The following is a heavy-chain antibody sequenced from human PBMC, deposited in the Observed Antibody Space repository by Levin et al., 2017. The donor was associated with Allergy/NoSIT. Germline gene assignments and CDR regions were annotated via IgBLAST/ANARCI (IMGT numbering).Heavy chain of an antibody. J-gene: IGHJ6*02. V-gene: IGHV4-34*01. D-gene: IGHD7-27*01. CDR2: INHSGST. CDR1: GGSFSGYY. CDR3: ARRRYTKLTGYSYYYGMDV. Sequence: SQTLSLTCAVYGGSFSGYYYNWIRQPPGRGLEWIGEINHSGSTKNNPSLKSRVTISVDTSKNQFSLKLSSVTAADTAVYYCARRRYTKLTGYSYYYGMDVWGQGTTATVSS.